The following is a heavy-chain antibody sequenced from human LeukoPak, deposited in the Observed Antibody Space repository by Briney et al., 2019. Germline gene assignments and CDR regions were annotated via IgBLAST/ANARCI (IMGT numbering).Heavy chain of an antibody. CDR2: IRSKAYGGTT. CDR3: TRGGAGYCSSTSCYEGDY. Sequence: GGSLRLSCTASGFTFGDYAMSWVRQAPGKGLEWVGFIRSKAYGGTTEYAASVKGRFTISRDDSKSIAYLQMNSLKTEDTAVYYCTRGGAGYCSSTSCYEGDYWGQGTLVTVSS. D-gene: IGHD2-2*01. V-gene: IGHV3-49*04. J-gene: IGHJ4*02. CDR1: GFTFGDYA.